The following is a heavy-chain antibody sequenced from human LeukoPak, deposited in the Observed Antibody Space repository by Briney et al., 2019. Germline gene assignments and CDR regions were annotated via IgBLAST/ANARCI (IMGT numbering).Heavy chain of an antibody. Sequence: PGGSLRLSCVVSGFTFNNYWMSWVRQAPGKGLEWEATMRQDGGEIYYVDSVRGRFTISRDNAKNSLYLQMNSLRAEDTAMYYCARLMDLLGVHFDFWGQRTLVTVSS. CDR3: ARLMDLLGVHFDF. D-gene: IGHD2-8*01. V-gene: IGHV3-7*01. CDR1: GFTFNNYW. CDR2: MRQDGGEI. J-gene: IGHJ4*02.